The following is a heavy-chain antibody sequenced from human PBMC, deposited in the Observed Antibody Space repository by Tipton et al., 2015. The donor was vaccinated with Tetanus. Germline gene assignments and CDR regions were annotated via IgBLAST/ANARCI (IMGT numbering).Heavy chain of an antibody. Sequence: TLSLTCTVSGGSISSDGAYWSWIRQHPGEGLEWIGYISNSGSTYYNPSLKSRVTISVDTSQKQISLKVNSVTAADTAVYYCARDSYYSSRWSFADYWGQGTLVTVSS. CDR1: GGSISSDGAY. V-gene: IGHV4-31*03. CDR3: ARDSYYSSRWSFADY. CDR2: ISNSGST. J-gene: IGHJ4*02. D-gene: IGHD3-22*01.